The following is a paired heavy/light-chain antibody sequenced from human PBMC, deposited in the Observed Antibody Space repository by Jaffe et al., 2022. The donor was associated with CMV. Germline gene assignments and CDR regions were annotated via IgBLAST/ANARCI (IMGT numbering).Heavy chain of an antibody. D-gene: IGHD3-22*01. Sequence: QVQLQESGPGLVKPSETLSLTCTVSGGSISSYYWSWIRQPAGKGLEWIGRIYTSGSTNYNPSLKSRVTMSVDTSKNQFSLKLSSVTAADTAVYYCARGITMTIWGVYYYGMDVWGQGTTVTVSS. CDR1: GGSISSYY. J-gene: IGHJ6*02. CDR2: IYTSGST. V-gene: IGHV4-4*07. CDR3: ARGITMTIWGVYYYGMDV.
Light chain of an antibody. CDR1: QSVSSSY. V-gene: IGKV3-20*01. CDR2: GAS. CDR3: QQYGSSTGT. Sequence: EIVLTQSPGTLSLSPGERATLSCRASQSVSSSYLAWYQQKPGQAPRLLIYGASSRATGIPDRFSGSGSGTDFTLTISRLEPEDFAVYYCQQYGSSTGTFGQGTKVEIK. J-gene: IGKJ1*01.